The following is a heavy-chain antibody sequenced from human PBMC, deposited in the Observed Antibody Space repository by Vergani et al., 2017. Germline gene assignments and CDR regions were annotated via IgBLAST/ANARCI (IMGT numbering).Heavy chain of an antibody. CDR3: VGVMMSTLD. V-gene: IGHV3-7*01. Sequence: EVQLVESGGGLVQPGGSLRLSCAGSGFPLSNYWMNWGRQTPGKGLEWVASIKQDGSEKYYVDSVKGRFTISRDNTKNSLYLQMNSLRVEDTAVYFCVGVMMSTLDWGQGTLVTVSS. J-gene: IGHJ4*02. CDR1: GFPLSNYW. CDR2: IKQDGSEK. D-gene: IGHD5/OR15-5a*01.